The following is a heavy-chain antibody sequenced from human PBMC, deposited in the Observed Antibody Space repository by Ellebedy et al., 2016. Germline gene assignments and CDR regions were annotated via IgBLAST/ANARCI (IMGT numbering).Heavy chain of an antibody. V-gene: IGHV1-8*01. J-gene: IGHJ6*02. CDR3: AGGNEQLVPDYYYYYGMDV. CDR2: MNPNSGNT. Sequence: ASVKVSXKASGYTFTSYDINWVRQATGQGLEWMGWMNPNSGNTGYAQKFQGRVTMTRNTSISTAYMELSSLRSEDTAVYYCAGGNEQLVPDYYYYYGMDVWGQGTTVTVSS. CDR1: GYTFTSYD. D-gene: IGHD6-13*01.